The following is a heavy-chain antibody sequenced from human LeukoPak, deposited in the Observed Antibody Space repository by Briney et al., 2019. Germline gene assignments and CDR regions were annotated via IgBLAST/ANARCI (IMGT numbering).Heavy chain of an antibody. CDR1: GFTFSSYA. V-gene: IGHV3-30-3*01. J-gene: IGHJ4*02. CDR3: ARDRYGGSYFDY. Sequence: GGSLRFSCAASGFTFSSYAMHWVRQAPGKGLEWVAVISYDGSNKYYADSVKGRFTISRDNSKNTLYLQMNSLRAEDTAVYYCARDRYGGSYFDYWGQGTLVTVSS. CDR2: ISYDGSNK. D-gene: IGHD1-26*01.